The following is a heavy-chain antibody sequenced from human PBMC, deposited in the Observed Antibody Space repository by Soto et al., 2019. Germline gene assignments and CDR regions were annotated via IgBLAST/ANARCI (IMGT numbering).Heavy chain of an antibody. J-gene: IGHJ4*02. D-gene: IGHD2-8*01. V-gene: IGHV3-33*01. CDR2: IWYDGSNK. Sequence: QVQLVESGGGVVQPGRSLRLSCAASGFTFSSYGMHWVRQAPGKGLEWVAVIWYDGSNKYYADSVKGRFTISRENYKKTLYLKMNSMRAEDTAVYYCARGGANIVLMVYAMGYWGQGTLVTVSS. CDR3: ARGGANIVLMVYAMGY. CDR1: GFTFSSYG.